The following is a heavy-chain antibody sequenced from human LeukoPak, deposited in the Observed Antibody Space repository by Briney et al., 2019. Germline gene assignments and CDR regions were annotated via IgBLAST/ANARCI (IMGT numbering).Heavy chain of an antibody. Sequence: ASVKVSCKASGYTFTSYGISWVRQAPGQGLEWMGGIIPIFGTANYAQKFQGRVTITADESTSTAYMELSSLRSEDTAVYYCAREMEPGGSSFDYWGQGTLVTVSS. J-gene: IGHJ4*02. CDR2: IIPIFGTA. V-gene: IGHV1-69*13. CDR3: AREMEPGGSSFDY. D-gene: IGHD1-26*01. CDR1: GYTFTSYG.